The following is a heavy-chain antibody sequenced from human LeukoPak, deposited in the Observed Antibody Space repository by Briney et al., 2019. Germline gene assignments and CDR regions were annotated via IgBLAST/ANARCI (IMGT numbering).Heavy chain of an antibody. CDR2: MNANSGDT. CDR1: GYTFTSFD. D-gene: IGHD3-16*01. J-gene: IGHJ4*02. CDR3: ARGGTYLPFGY. Sequence: ASVKVSCMASGYTFTSFDINWVRQGTGQGLEWMGWMNANSGDTGYAQNFQGRVTMTRNTSISTAYMELTSLRSEDTAIYYCARGGTYLPFGYWGQGTLVTVSS. V-gene: IGHV1-8*01.